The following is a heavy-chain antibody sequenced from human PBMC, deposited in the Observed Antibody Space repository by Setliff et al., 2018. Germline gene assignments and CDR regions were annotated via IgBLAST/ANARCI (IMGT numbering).Heavy chain of an antibody. D-gene: IGHD6-19*01. CDR3: AREPGIAVAGTLVGFGGVSDAFDI. CDR2: FNRTRKI. J-gene: IGHJ3*02. Sequence: SETLSLTCEVSGGSFSDYYWSWIRQSPGKGLEWLGDFNRTRKIDYSPSLKSRLTISVDTSKKQFSLKLSSVTAADTAVYYCAREPGIAVAGTLVGFGGVSDAFDIWGQGTMVTVSS. V-gene: IGHV4-34*01. CDR1: GGSFSDYY.